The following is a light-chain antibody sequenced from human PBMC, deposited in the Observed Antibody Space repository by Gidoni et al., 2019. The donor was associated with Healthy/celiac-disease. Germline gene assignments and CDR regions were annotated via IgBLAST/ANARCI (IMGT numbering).Light chain of an antibody. CDR3: SLYTSSSALV. CDR1: SSDVGSYNR. J-gene: IGLJ2*01. Sequence: QSALTHPLSVSGSPGQSVTISCTGTSSDVGSYNRVSWYQQPPGTAPKLMIYEVSNRPSGVPDRFSGSKSGNTASLTISGLQAEDEADYYCSLYTSSSALVFGGGTKLTVL. V-gene: IGLV2-18*01. CDR2: EVS.